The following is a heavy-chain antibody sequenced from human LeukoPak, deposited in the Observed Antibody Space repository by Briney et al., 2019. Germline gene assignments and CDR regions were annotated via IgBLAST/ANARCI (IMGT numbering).Heavy chain of an antibody. Sequence: GGSLRLSCAASGFTFDDYAMHWVRQAPGKGLEWVSGISWNSGSIGYADSVKGRFTISRDNAKNSLYLQMNSLRAEDTALYYCAKGGSSWSYNWFDTWGQGTLVTVSS. J-gene: IGHJ5*02. D-gene: IGHD6-13*01. V-gene: IGHV3-9*01. CDR3: AKGGSSWSYNWFDT. CDR2: ISWNSGSI. CDR1: GFTFDDYA.